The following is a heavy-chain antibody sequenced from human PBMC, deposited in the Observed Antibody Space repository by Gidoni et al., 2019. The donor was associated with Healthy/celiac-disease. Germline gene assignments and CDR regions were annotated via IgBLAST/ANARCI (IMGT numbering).Heavy chain of an antibody. CDR1: GGSISSYY. V-gene: IGHV4-59*01. J-gene: IGHJ4*02. D-gene: IGHD2-2*01. Sequence: QVQLQESGPGLVKPSETLSLTCSVPGGSISSYYWSWIRQPPGKGLEWIGYIYYSGSTNYNPSLKSRVTISVDTSKNQFSLKLSSVTAADTAVYYCAREVGVCSSTSCYYFDYWGQGTLVTVSS. CDR2: IYYSGST. CDR3: AREVGVCSSTSCYYFDY.